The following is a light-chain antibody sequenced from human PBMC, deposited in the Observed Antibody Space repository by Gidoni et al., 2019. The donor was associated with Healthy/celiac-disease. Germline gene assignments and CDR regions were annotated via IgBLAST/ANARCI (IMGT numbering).Light chain of an antibody. V-gene: IGKV3-15*01. CDR2: GAS. CDR3: QQYNNCP. CDR1: KSVSSN. Sequence: EIVMTQSPATLSVSPGKRATLSCRASKSVSSNLAWYQQKPGQAPRLLIYGASTRATGIPARFSGSGSGTEFTLTIRSLQSEDFAVYYCQQYNNCPFGQGTRLEIK. J-gene: IGKJ5*01.